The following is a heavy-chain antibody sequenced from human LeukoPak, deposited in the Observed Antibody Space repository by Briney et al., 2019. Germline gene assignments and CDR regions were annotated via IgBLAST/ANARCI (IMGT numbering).Heavy chain of an antibody. CDR3: ARDHRDDFWSGYYSSGATYYFDY. CDR1: GFTFSSYS. J-gene: IGHJ4*02. CDR2: ISSSSSYI. V-gene: IGHV3-21*01. Sequence: GGSLRLSCAASGFTFSSYSMNWVRQAPGKGLEWVSSISSSSSYIYYADPVKGRFTISRDNAKNSLYLQMNSLRAEDTAVYYCARDHRDDFWSGYYSSGATYYFDYWGQGTLVTVSS. D-gene: IGHD3-3*01.